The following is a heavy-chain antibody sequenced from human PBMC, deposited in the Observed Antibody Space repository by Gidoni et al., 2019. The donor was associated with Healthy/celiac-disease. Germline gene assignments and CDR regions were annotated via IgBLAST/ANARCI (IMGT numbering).Heavy chain of an antibody. Sequence: QVQLQESGPGLVKPSETLSLTCTVSGGSISSYYWSWIRQPPGKGLEWIWYIYYSGSTNYNPSLKSRVTISVDTSKNQFSLKLSSVTAADTAVYYCARVTDYYYYGMDVWGQGTTVTVSS. CDR3: ARVTDYYYYGMDV. CDR1: GGSISSYY. J-gene: IGHJ6*02. CDR2: IYYSGST. V-gene: IGHV4-59*01.